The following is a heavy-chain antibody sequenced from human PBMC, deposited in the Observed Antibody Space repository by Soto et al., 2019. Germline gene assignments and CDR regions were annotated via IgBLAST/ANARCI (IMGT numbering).Heavy chain of an antibody. CDR1: GVNFIDYW. D-gene: IGHD1-1*01. Sequence: HPGRFQRDRNAASGVNFIDYWMHWIRQEPGKGPEWVSRINDDGSSTNYADSVKGRFTISRDNAKNTLYLQMNDLRAEDTAVYYCTRGPRSTSTGTGAFWVQGSLDPVSS. CDR3: TRGPRSTSTGTGAF. CDR2: INDDGSST. V-gene: IGHV3-74*01. J-gene: IGHJ4*02.